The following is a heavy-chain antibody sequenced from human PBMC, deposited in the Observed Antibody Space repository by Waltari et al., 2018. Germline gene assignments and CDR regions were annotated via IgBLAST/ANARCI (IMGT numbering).Heavy chain of an antibody. D-gene: IGHD2-8*01. J-gene: IGHJ6*03. V-gene: IGHV3-30*02. CDR1: GFSISNYG. CDR2: ISYDGNKE. CDR3: AKAMLIYAECIRYMDV. Sequence: QAHLAESGGGVVKPGGSLRLSCAASGFSISNYGLHWVSQAPGRGLGCVAFISYDGNKEYYADSVTGRFTISRYNSKKMGFLQMSGLRPEDTAVYYCAKAMLIYAECIRYMDVWGKGTTVSFSS.